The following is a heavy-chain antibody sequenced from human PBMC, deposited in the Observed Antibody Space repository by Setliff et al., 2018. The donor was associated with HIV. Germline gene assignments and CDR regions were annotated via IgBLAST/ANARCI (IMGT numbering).Heavy chain of an antibody. CDR3: ARDDVGYCSGGSCYHLFDTFDI. CDR1: GYTFTSYD. CDR2: MNPNSGNT. D-gene: IGHD2-15*01. J-gene: IGHJ3*02. Sequence: ASVKVSCKGSGYTFTSYDINWVRQAPGQGLEWMGWMNPNSGNTNYALNLQGRVTMTTDTSTSTAYMELRSLRSDDTAVYYCARDDVGYCSGGSCYHLFDTFDIWGQGTVVTVSS. V-gene: IGHV1-18*01.